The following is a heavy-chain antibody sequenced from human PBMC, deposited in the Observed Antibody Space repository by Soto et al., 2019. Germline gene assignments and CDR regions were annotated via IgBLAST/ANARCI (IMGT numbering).Heavy chain of an antibody. Sequence: GGSLRLSCTASGLSVRNNYMSWVRQAPGMGLEWVSVIYNDGTTYYEDSVKGRFTLSRDTSKNKLSLQMDSLTAEDTAVYYCAKAATYCSSTSCPRPANPDVWGQGTTVTVSS. D-gene: IGHD2-2*01. J-gene: IGHJ6*02. V-gene: IGHV3-53*01. CDR3: AKAATYCSSTSCPRPANPDV. CDR2: IYNDGTT. CDR1: GLSVRNNY.